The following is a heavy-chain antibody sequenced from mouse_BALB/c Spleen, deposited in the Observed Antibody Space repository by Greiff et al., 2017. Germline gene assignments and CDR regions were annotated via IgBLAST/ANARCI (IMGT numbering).Heavy chain of an antibody. CDR1: GYTFTSYW. D-gene: IGHD4-1*01. CDR3: ARGNWVFDY. J-gene: IGHJ2*01. V-gene: IGHV1-7*01. CDR2: INPSTGYT. Sequence: QVQLKESGAELAKPGAPVKMSCKASGYTFTSYWMHWVKQRPGQGLEWIGYINPSTGYTEYNQKFKDKATLTADKSSSTAYMQLSSLTSEDSAVYYCARGNWVFDYWGQGTTLTVSS.